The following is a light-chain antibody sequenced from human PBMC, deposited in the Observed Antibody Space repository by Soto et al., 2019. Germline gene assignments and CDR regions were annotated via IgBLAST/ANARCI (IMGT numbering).Light chain of an antibody. CDR1: SSNIGNNY. Sequence: QSVLTQPPSVSAAPGQKVTISCSGSSSNIGNNYVSWYQHLQGTAPKLLIYDNNKRPSGIPDRFSGSKSGTSATLGITGLQTGDEADYYCGTWDSSLSAWVFGGGTKLTVL. CDR2: DNN. J-gene: IGLJ3*02. CDR3: GTWDSSLSAWV. V-gene: IGLV1-51*01.